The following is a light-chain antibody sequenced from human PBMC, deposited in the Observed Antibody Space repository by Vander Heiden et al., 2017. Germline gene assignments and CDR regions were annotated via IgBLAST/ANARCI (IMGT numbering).Light chain of an antibody. V-gene: IGKV1-12*01. CDR2: AAS. Sequence: DPVTITCRASQGISSWLAWYQQKPGKAPKLLIYAASSLQSGVPSRFSGSGSGTDFTLTISSRQPEDFATYYCQQSNSVPIFTFGHGTKVDIK. J-gene: IGKJ3*01. CDR1: QGISSW. CDR3: QQSNSVPIFT.